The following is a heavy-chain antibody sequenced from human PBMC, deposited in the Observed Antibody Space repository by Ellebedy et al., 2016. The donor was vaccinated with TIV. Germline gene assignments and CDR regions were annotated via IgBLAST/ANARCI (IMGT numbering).Heavy chain of an antibody. V-gene: IGHV4-31*03. CDR1: GGSISSGGYY. J-gene: IGHJ3*02. CDR2: IYYSGST. D-gene: IGHD3-10*01. Sequence: SETLSLXCTVSGGSISSGGYYWSWIRQHPGKGLEWIGYIYYSGSTYYNPSLKSRVTISVDTSKNQFSLKLSSVTAADTAVYYCARDSYYYGSGRLIDAFDIWGQGTMVTVSS. CDR3: ARDSYYYGSGRLIDAFDI.